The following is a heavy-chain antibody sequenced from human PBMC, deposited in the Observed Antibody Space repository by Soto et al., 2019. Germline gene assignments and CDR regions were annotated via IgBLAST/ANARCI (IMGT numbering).Heavy chain of an antibody. J-gene: IGHJ4*02. D-gene: IGHD5-12*01. V-gene: IGHV1-69*01. CDR1: GGTFSSYS. CDR3: ARLAITGYDWWAYYIDY. Sequence: QVQLVQSGAEVKKPGSSVKVSCKASGGTFSSYSISWGRQAPGQGLEWMGGIIPSFGTANYAQKFQGRVTVTEDESTGTADLELSRLRAEDTAVYYCARLAITGYDWWAYYIDYWGQGTTVTVSS. CDR2: IIPSFGTA.